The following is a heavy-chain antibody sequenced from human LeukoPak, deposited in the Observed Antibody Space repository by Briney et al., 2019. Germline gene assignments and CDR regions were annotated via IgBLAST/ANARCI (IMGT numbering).Heavy chain of an antibody. J-gene: IGHJ4*02. CDR2: STASGGNT. Sequence: GGSLRLSCAASGFTFSSYAMGWVRQAPGKGLEWVSASTASGGNTYYADSVKGRFTISRDNSKNTLYLQVNSLRAEDTAVYYCAKGNGYSYGRYYFDYWGQGTLVTVSS. CDR3: AKGNGYSYGRYYFDY. CDR1: GFTFSSYA. D-gene: IGHD5-18*01. V-gene: IGHV3-23*01.